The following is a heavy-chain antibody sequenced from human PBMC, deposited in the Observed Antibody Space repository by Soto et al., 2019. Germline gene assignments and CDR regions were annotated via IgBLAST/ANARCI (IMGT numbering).Heavy chain of an antibody. J-gene: IGHJ4*02. V-gene: IGHV4-34*01. CDR1: GGSFSGYY. CDR2: INHSGST. Sequence: ETLSLTCAVYGGSFSGYYLSWIRQPPGKGLEWIGEINHSGSTNYNPSLKSRVTISVDTSKNQFSLKLSSVTAADTAVYYCARGWGRIFDYWGQGTLVTVSS. D-gene: IGHD7-27*01. CDR3: ARGWGRIFDY.